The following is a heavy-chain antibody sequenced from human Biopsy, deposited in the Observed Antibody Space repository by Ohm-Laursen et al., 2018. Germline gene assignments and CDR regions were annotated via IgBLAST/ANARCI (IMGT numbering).Heavy chain of an antibody. V-gene: IGHV3-33*06. CDR1: GYTFSSYG. D-gene: IGHD3-16*01. CDR3: AKDSGGSPLGELFH. Sequence: SLRLSCAASGYTFSSYGMHWVRQAPGKGLEWVAVLWYDGTNKYYADSVKGRFTISRDNSKNTLYLQMNSLRAEDTALYYCAKDSGGSPLGELFHWGQGDLVTVSS. CDR2: LWYDGTNK. J-gene: IGHJ4*02.